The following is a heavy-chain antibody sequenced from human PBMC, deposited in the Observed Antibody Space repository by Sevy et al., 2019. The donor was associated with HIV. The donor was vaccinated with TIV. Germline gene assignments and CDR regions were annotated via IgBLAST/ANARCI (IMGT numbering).Heavy chain of an antibody. J-gene: IGHJ4*02. CDR3: ARALGSSSWYGGYYFDY. CDR2: TYYRSKWYN. V-gene: IGHV6-1*01. Sequence: SQTLSLTCAISGDSVSSNSAAWNWIRQTPSRGLEWLGRTYYRSKWYNDYAVSVKSRITINPDTSKNQFSLRLNSVTPEETAVYYCARALGSSSWYGGYYFDYWGQGTLVTVSS. D-gene: IGHD6-13*01. CDR1: GDSVSSNSAA.